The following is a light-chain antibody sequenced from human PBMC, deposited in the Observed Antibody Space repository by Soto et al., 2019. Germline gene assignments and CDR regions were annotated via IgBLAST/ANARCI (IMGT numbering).Light chain of an antibody. V-gene: IGKV3-11*01. CDR2: EAS. CDR1: QSVSSY. CDR3: QQRSNSPPT. J-gene: IGKJ5*01. Sequence: EIVLTQSPATLSLSPGERATLSCRASQSVSSYLAWYQQKPGQAPRLLIYEASNRATGIPARFSGSGSGTDFTLTISSLEPEDFAVYYCQQRSNSPPTFGQATRLEIK.